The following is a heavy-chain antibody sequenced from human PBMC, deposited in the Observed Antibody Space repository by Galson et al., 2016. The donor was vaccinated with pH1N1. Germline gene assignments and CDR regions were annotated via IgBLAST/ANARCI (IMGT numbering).Heavy chain of an antibody. CDR2: IKYDGSTT. D-gene: IGHD3/OR15-3a*01. CDR3: ARGLDLVLFDY. J-gene: IGHJ4*01. V-gene: IGHV3-74*01. CDR1: GFTFSTYW. Sequence: SLRLSCAASGFTFSTYWMHWVRQGPGQGLVWVARIKYDGSTTAYADSVKGRFNISRDNAKNTLYLDMNSLRVEDTAVYPCARGLDLVLFDYWGHGALVTVSS.